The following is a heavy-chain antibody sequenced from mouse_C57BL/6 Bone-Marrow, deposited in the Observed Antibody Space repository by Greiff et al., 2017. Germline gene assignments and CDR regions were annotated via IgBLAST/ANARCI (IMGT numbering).Heavy chain of an antibody. CDR1: GYAFSSYW. Sequence: VKLMESGAALVKPGASVKISCKASGYAFSSYWMNWVKQRPGKGLEWIGQIYPGDGDTNYNGKFKGKATLTADKSSSTAYMQLSSLTSEDSAVYFCARRGELGRRAMDYWGQGTSVTVSS. V-gene: IGHV1-80*01. D-gene: IGHD4-1*01. J-gene: IGHJ4*01. CDR3: ARRGELGRRAMDY. CDR2: IYPGDGDT.